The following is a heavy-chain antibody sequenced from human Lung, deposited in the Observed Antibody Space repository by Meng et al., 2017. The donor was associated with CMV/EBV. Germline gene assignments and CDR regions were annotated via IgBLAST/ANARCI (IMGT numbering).Heavy chain of an antibody. V-gene: IGHV3-53*01. CDR2: IYSGGST. CDR3: ARSIFGAPGGV. Sequence: GESLKISCAASGFTVSSNYMSWVRQAPGKGLEWVSVIYSGGSTYYADSVKGRFTISRDNSKNTLYLQMNSLRAEDTAVYYCARSIFGAPGGVWGQGTPVTVAS. D-gene: IGHD3-3*01. CDR1: GFTVSSNY. J-gene: IGHJ6*02.